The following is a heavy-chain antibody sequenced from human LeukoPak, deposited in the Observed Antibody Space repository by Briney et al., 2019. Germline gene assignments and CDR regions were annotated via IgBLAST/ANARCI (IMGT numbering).Heavy chain of an antibody. Sequence: GGSLRLSCAASGFTFDDYGMIWVRHAPGKGLEWVSGINLSGGRTVYADSLKGRFTISRDNAKNTLYLQMNSLRDEDTALYYCARDLTTSDNWGQGTLVTISS. CDR3: ARDLTTSDN. V-gene: IGHV3-20*04. D-gene: IGHD1/OR15-1a*01. CDR1: GFTFDDYG. J-gene: IGHJ4*02. CDR2: INLSGGRT.